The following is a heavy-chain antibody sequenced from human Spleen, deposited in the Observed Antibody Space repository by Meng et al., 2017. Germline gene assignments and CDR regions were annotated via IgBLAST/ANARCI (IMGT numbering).Heavy chain of an antibody. D-gene: IGHD3-10*01. CDR2: IRSQAYGGTA. CDR1: GFFGHNA. V-gene: IGHV3-49*04. CDR3: TREPVRGVNGEQFDY. Sequence: GGSLRLSCTASGFFGHNAMAWVRQAPGKGLEWIGFIRSQAYGGTAHYAASVNGRFTISRDDSKNIAYLQMNSLKIDDTAIYYCTREPVRGVNGEQFDYWGQGTVVTVSS. J-gene: IGHJ4*02.